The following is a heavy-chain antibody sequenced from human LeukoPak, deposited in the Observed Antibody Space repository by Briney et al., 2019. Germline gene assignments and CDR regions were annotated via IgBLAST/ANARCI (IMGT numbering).Heavy chain of an antibody. D-gene: IGHD3-10*01. CDR2: INPNSGGT. Sequence: ASVKVSCKTSGYTFSDYYIHWIRQAPGQGLEWMGWINPNSGGTNYAQKFQGRVTMTRDTSISTAYMELSRLRSDDTAVYYCARAYYGSGDRVDYWGQGTLVTVSS. V-gene: IGHV1-2*02. CDR1: GYTFSDYY. CDR3: ARAYYGSGDRVDY. J-gene: IGHJ4*02.